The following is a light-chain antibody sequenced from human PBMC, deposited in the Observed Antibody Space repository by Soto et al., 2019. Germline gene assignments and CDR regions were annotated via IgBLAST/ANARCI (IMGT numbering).Light chain of an antibody. CDR1: SSDAGSYNL. CDR3: GSYVSSGRV. V-gene: IGLV2-23*01. J-gene: IGLJ1*01. CDR2: EGN. Sequence: QSALTQPASVSGSPGQSITISCTGTSSDAGSYNLVAWYQHHPGKAPKLMIYEGNKRPSGVSNRFSGSKSGNTASLTISGLQAEDEADYFCGSYVSSGRVFGTGTKVTVL.